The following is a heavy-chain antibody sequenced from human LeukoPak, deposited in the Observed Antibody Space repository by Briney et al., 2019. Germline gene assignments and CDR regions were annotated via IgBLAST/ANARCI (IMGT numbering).Heavy chain of an antibody. V-gene: IGHV3-23*01. Sequence: SGGSLRLSCAASGFTFINYGMNWVRQPPGKGLEWVSGISGSGGSTYSADSVKGRFIISRDNSENTLYLQMNSLRAEDTAVYYCAKATGYLLWGQGTLVTVSS. D-gene: IGHD1-14*01. CDR2: ISGSGGST. J-gene: IGHJ4*02. CDR1: GFTFINYG. CDR3: AKATGYLL.